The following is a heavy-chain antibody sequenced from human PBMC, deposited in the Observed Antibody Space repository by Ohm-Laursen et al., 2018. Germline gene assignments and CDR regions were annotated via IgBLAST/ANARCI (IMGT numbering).Heavy chain of an antibody. D-gene: IGHD5-18*01. V-gene: IGHV3-7*01. J-gene: IGHJ5*02. CDR3: ARARDTFDP. CDR1: GFTFSSYA. Sequence: SLRLSCAAFGFTFSSYAMTWVRQAPGKGLEWVANIKQDGSDKYYVDSVKGRFTISRDNAKNSLFLQMNSLRAEDTAMYYCARARDTFDPWGQGTLVTVSS. CDR2: IKQDGSDK.